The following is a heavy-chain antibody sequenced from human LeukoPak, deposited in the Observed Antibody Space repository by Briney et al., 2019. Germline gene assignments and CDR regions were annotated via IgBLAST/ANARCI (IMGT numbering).Heavy chain of an antibody. CDR1: GFTFSSYW. CDR2: IKQDGSEK. J-gene: IGHJ5*02. CDR3: ARDLGYCSSTSCSNWFDP. Sequence: GGSLRLSCAASGFTFSSYWMSWVRQAPGKGLEWVANIKQDGSEKYYVDSVKGRFTTSRDNAKNSLYLRMNSLRAEDTAVYYCARDLGYCSSTSCSNWFDPWGQGTLVTVSS. D-gene: IGHD2-2*01. V-gene: IGHV3-7*03.